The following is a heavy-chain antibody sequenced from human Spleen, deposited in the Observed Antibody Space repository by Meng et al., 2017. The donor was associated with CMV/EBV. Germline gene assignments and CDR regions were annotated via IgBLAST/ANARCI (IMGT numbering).Heavy chain of an antibody. V-gene: IGHV3-7*03. CDR2: IRPDGSEK. D-gene: IGHD1-1*01. CDR3: ARAAFHWNDASYYYGMDV. CDR1: GFAFSSYW. Sequence: GESLKISCVASGFAFSSYWMAWVRQAPGKGLEWVANIRPDGSEKYYVDSVKGRFTISRDNAKNSLYLQMNSLRAEDTAVYYCARAAFHWNDASYYYGMDVWGQGTTVTVSS. J-gene: IGHJ6*02.